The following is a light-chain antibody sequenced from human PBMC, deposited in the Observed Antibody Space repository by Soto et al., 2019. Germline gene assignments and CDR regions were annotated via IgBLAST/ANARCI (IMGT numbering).Light chain of an antibody. J-gene: IGLJ3*02. CDR1: SSDVGAYKY. CDR3: SSSAGMYNLWG. Sequence: QSALTQPPSVSGSPGQSVTISCSGTSSDVGAYKYVSWYQQHPGKAPKVVIYNVNQRPSGVPDRFSGSKSGNTASLTISGLQAEDEADYHCSSSAGMYNLWGFGGGTKLTVL. CDR2: NVN. V-gene: IGLV2-11*01.